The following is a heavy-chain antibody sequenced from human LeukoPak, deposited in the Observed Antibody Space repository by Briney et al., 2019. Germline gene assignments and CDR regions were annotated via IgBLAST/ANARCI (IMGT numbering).Heavy chain of an antibody. D-gene: IGHD4/OR15-4a*01. CDR3: AKVTMYYNFFDY. J-gene: IGHJ4*02. V-gene: IGHV3-23*01. Sequence: GGSLRLSCAASGFTFSNNAMNWVRQAPGKGLEWVSIISGTGNNAYYTDSVKGRFTISRDNSKNTLYLQMNSLRAEDTAVYYCAKVTMYYNFFDYWGQGTLVTVSS. CDR1: GFTFSNNA. CDR2: ISGTGNNA.